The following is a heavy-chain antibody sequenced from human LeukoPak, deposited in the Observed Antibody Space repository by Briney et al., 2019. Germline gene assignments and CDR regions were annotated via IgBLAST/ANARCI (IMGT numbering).Heavy chain of an antibody. V-gene: IGHV1-69*05. J-gene: IGHJ6*03. CDR1: GGTFSSYA. D-gene: IGHD3-3*01. CDR2: IIPIFGTA. CDR3: ATWSGYSGSYYYYYMDV. Sequence: ASVKVSCKASGGTFSSYAISWVRQAPGQGLEWMGGIIPIFGTANYAQKFQGRVTITTDESTSTAYMELSSLRSEDTAVYYCATWSGYSGSYYYYYMDVWGQGTLVTVSS.